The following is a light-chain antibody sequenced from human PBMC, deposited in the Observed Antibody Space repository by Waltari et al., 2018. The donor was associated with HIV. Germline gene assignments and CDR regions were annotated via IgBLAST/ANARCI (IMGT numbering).Light chain of an antibody. Sequence: QSALTQPASVSGSPGQPVTISCTGTRSDIGFYNLVSWYRQHPGEAPHLMVYGCVARPVRVSDRFSGSKSGNTASLTISTLQPEDEADYYCSSYANSDTLVFGGGTKLTVL. CDR3: SSYANSDTLV. V-gene: IGLV2-14*01. CDR2: GCV. CDR1: RSDIGFYNL. J-gene: IGLJ3*02.